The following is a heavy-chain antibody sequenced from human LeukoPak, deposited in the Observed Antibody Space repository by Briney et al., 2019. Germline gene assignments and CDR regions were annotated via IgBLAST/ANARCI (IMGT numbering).Heavy chain of an antibody. D-gene: IGHD4-17*01. Sequence: GGALLLCGVGAGFNCSSDAMSGGRRGPGEGGEGGAAINGSGGSTYYAASGKGRFTISRNNSKNTLWLEMNSVRGEGTAVYYCAKSDYGCYSAAFDLWGQGTMVTVSS. CDR2: INGSGGST. CDR3: AKSDYGCYSAAFDL. V-gene: IGHV3-23*01. CDR1: GFNCSSDA. J-gene: IGHJ3*01.